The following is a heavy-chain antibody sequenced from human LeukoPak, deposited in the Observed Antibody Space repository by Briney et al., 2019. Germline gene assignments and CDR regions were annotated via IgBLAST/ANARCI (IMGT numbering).Heavy chain of an antibody. CDR1: GGSFSGYY. V-gene: IGHV4-34*01. J-gene: IGHJ5*02. CDR3: ARGKLRAAAGRPWFDP. Sequence: PSETLSLTCAVYGGSFSGYYWSWIRQPPGKGLEWIGEINHSGSTNYNPSLKSRVTISVDTYKNQFSLRLSSVTAADTAVYYCARGKLRAAAGRPWFDPWGQGTLVTVSS. D-gene: IGHD6-13*01. CDR2: INHSGST.